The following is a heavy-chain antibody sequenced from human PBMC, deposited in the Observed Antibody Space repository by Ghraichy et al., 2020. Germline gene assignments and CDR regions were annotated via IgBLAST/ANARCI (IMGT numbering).Heavy chain of an antibody. CDR3: ARPSAAAGYYYFDF. V-gene: IGHV4-39*01. CDR1: GASISDSYYY. J-gene: IGHJ4*01. CDR2: IYHSGST. Sequence: ESLNISCTVSGASISDSYYYWGWIRQPPGKGLEWIGSIYHSGSTNYNPSLNGRVTISIDTSRNQFSLKLSSVTAADTSVYYCARPSAAAGYYYFDFWGHGTLVTVSS. D-gene: IGHD6-13*01.